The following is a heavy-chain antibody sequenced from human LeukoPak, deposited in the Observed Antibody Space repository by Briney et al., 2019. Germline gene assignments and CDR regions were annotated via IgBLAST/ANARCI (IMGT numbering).Heavy chain of an antibody. CDR1: RGTFSNYV. Sequence: GASVKVSCKAVRGTFSNYVISWVRQAPGQGLEWMGWISAYNGNTNYAQKLQGRVTMTTDTSTSTAYMELRSLRSDDTAVYYCARDFPLVVGATTDYFDYWGQGTLVTVSS. D-gene: IGHD1-26*01. V-gene: IGHV1-18*01. J-gene: IGHJ4*02. CDR3: ARDFPLVVGATTDYFDY. CDR2: ISAYNGNT.